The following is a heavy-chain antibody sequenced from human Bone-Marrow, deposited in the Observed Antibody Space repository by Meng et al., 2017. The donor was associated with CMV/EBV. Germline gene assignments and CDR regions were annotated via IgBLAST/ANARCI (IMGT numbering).Heavy chain of an antibody. CDR1: GFTFRSYA. D-gene: IGHD3-10*01. CDR3: AKDQGYMRVRGVTVSMYGMDV. V-gene: IGHV3-23*01. J-gene: IGHJ6*02. Sequence: GESLKISCSASGFTFRSYAMSWVRQAPGKGLEWVSAISGSGGSKYYADSVKGRFTISRDNSKNKLYLQMKSLRAEDTAVYYCAKDQGYMRVRGVTVSMYGMDVWGQGTTVTVSS. CDR2: ISGSGGSK.